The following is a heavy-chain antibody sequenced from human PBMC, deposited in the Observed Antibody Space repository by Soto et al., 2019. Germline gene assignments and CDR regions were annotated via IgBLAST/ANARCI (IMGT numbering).Heavy chain of an antibody. D-gene: IGHD3-10*01. CDR3: ARENYYALDY. J-gene: IGHJ4*02. V-gene: IGHV4-59*01. Sequence: TLSLTCNVSSGSISSYNWNWVRQPPGKGLEWIGFINYSGSTHYNPFLKSRVTISLDTSKNQFSLKLNSVTAADTAVYYCARENYYALDYWGPGTLVTVSS. CDR2: INYSGST. CDR1: SGSISSYN.